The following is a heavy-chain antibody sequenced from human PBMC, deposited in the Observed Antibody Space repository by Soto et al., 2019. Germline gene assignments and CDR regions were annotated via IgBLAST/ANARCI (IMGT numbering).Heavy chain of an antibody. CDR3: AHTIRGGGYYYSGMDV. Sequence: SGPTLVNPTQTLTLTCTFSGFSLSTSGVGVGWICQPPGKALECLVIIYWNDDKRYSPSLKSRLTITKDTSKNQVVLTMTNMDPVDTATYYCAHTIRGGGYYYSGMDVWGQGTTVTVSS. CDR2: IYWNDDK. D-gene: IGHD2-15*01. J-gene: IGHJ6*02. CDR1: GFSLSTSGVG. V-gene: IGHV2-5*01.